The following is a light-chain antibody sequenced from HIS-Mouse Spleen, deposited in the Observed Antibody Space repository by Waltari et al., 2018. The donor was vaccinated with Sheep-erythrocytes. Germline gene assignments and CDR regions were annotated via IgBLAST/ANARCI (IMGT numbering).Light chain of an antibody. J-gene: IGKJ1*01. CDR2: KAS. CDR1: QSISSW. CDR3: QQYNSYST. V-gene: IGKV1-5*03. Sequence: DIQMTQSPSTLSASVGDRVTITCRASQSISSWLAWYQQKPGKAPKLLIYKASSLESGVPSRFSGSGSGTEFTLTINNLKPDDFATYYCQQYNSYSTFGQGTKVEIK.